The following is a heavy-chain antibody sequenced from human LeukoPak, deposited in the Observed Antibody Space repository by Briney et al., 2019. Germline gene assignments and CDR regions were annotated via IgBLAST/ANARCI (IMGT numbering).Heavy chain of an antibody. J-gene: IGHJ5*02. CDR1: GGSISSGGYS. CDR3: ARVGYYDSSGYYYAWFDP. V-gene: IGHV4-30-2*01. CDR2: IYHNGST. Sequence: SETLSLTCAVSGGSISSGGYSWSWIRQPPGKGLEGIGYIYHNGSTYYNPSLKSRVTIPVDRSKNQFSLKLSSVTAADTAVYYCARVGYYDSSGYYYAWFDPWGQGTLVTVSS. D-gene: IGHD3-22*01.